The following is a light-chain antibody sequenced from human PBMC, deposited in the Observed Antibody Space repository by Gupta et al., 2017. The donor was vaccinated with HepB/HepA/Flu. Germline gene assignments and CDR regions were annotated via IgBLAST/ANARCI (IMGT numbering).Light chain of an antibody. CDR2: DDS. V-gene: IGLV3-21*03. J-gene: IGLJ2*01. CDR1: NIGSKS. Sequence: SYVLTQPPSVSVAPGKTARITCGGNNIGSKSVHWYQQKPGQAPVLVVYDDSDRPSGSPERFSGSNSGNTATLTISRVEAGDEDDYYCQVWDSSSVVFGGGTKLTVL. CDR3: QVWDSSSVV.